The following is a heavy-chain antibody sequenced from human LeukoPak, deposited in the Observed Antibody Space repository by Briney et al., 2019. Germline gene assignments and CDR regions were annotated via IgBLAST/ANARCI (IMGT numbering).Heavy chain of an antibody. CDR2: IIPILGIA. Sequence: GSSVKVSCKASGGTFSSYTISWVRQAPGQGLEWMGRIIPILGIANYAQKFQGRVTITADKSTSTAYMELSSLRSEDTAVYYCARDGGYIENYFDYWGQGTLVTVSS. CDR3: ARDGGYIENYFDY. D-gene: IGHD5-12*01. J-gene: IGHJ4*02. CDR1: GGTFSSYT. V-gene: IGHV1-69*04.